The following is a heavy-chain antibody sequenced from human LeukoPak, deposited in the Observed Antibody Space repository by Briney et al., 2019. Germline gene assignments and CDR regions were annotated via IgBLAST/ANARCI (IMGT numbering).Heavy chain of an antibody. Sequence: GGSLRLSCAVCGLTFSSYSMSWVHPPPRKGREWLSYISMSSSTIDYAYSVKGRFTISRDNAKNSVYLQMNSLRDEDTAVYYCARVDYFASWGQGTLVTVSS. CDR1: GLTFSSYS. CDR2: ISMSSSTI. J-gene: IGHJ4*02. V-gene: IGHV3-48*02. CDR3: ARVDYFAS.